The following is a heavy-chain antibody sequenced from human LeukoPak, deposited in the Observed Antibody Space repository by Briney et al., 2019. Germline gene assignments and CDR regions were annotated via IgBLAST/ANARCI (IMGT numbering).Heavy chain of an antibody. Sequence: SETLSLTCTVSGGSVSSYYWSWIRQPAGEGLEWIGRIYTSGSTNYNPSLKSRVTMSVDTSKNQFSLKLSSVTAADTAVYYCARDPSSWNDAFDIWGQGTMVTVSS. J-gene: IGHJ3*02. CDR2: IYTSGST. V-gene: IGHV4-4*07. CDR1: GGSVSSYY. D-gene: IGHD6-13*01. CDR3: ARDPSSWNDAFDI.